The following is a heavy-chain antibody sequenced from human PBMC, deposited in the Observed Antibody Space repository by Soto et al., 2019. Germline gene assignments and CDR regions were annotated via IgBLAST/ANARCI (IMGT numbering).Heavy chain of an antibody. Sequence: ASVKVSCKASVYTFTIYAMHWVRQAPGQRLEWMGWINAGNGNTKYSQKFQGRVTITRDTSASTAYMELSSLRSEDTAVYYCLRDAFDIWGQGTMVTVSS. V-gene: IGHV1-3*01. CDR1: VYTFTIYA. J-gene: IGHJ3*02. CDR3: LRDAFDI. CDR2: INAGNGNT.